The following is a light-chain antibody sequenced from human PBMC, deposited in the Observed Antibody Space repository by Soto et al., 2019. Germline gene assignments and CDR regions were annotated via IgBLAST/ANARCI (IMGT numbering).Light chain of an antibody. CDR1: QGISSY. J-gene: IGKJ1*01. CDR3: QQYYSSWT. V-gene: IGKV1-8*01. CDR2: AAS. Sequence: ILMTQSPCSLSASPGDRVTITFRASQGISSYLAWYQQKPGKAPKLLIYAASTLQSGVPSRFSGSGSGTDFTLTISCLQSEDFATYYCQQYYSSWTVGQGGKVDIK.